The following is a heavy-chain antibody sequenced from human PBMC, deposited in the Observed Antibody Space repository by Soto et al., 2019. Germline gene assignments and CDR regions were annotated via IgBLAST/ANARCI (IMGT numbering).Heavy chain of an antibody. D-gene: IGHD3-3*01. Sequence: ASVKVSCKASGYTFTGYYMHWVRQAPGQGLEWMGWINPNSGGTTHAQKFQGWVTMTRDTSISTAYMELSRLRSDATAVDYWASELSDFWSVLGVGYYCSGTDVWGQGTTVTVAS. J-gene: IGHJ6*02. V-gene: IGHV1-2*04. CDR1: GYTFTGYY. CDR2: INPNSGGT. CDR3: ASELSDFWSVLGVGYYCSGTDV.